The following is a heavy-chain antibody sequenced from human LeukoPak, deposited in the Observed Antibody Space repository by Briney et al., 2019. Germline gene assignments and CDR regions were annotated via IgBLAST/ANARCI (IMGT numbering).Heavy chain of an antibody. J-gene: IGHJ4*02. V-gene: IGHV4-61*02. D-gene: IGHD3-9*01. CDR3: ARLWYYDILTGIENGFYFDY. Sequence: SETLSLTCTVSGGSISGGSYYWSWIRQPAGKGLEWIGRIYTSGSTNYNPSLKSRVTISVDTSKNQFSLKLSSVTAADTAVYYCARLWYYDILTGIENGFYFDYWGQGTLVTVSS. CDR2: IYTSGST. CDR1: GGSISGGSYY.